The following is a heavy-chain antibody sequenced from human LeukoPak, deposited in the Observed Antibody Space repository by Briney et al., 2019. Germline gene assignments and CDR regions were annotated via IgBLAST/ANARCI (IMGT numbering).Heavy chain of an antibody. CDR2: TNPDGSIT. CDR3: AKDLLRGAADY. CDR1: GFTFSSYW. Sequence: GGSLRLSCAVSGFTFSSYWMHWVRQAPGKGLVWVSLTNPDGSITGYADSVRGRFTISRDNAKNTVFLQMNSLRAEDTAVYYCAKDLLRGAADYWGQGALVTVSP. J-gene: IGHJ4*02. D-gene: IGHD3-10*01. V-gene: IGHV3-74*01.